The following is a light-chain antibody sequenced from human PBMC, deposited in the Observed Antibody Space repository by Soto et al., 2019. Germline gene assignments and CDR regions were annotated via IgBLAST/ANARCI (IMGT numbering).Light chain of an antibody. Sequence: TVLTQSQATLSLSPGDRATISCRASRRVSTYLAWYQQKVGQAPRLLIYDASNRAAGTPGRFSGSGSGTDFTLTIRSLEPEDFAVYYCQQRDNWPWTGGQGNKVDIK. J-gene: IGKJ1*01. CDR3: QQRDNWPWT. CDR2: DAS. V-gene: IGKV3-11*01. CDR1: RRVSTY.